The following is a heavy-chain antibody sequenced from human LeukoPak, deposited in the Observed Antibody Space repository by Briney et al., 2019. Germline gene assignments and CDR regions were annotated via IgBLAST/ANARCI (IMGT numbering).Heavy chain of an antibody. CDR1: GYTFTSYD. V-gene: IGHV1-8*01. J-gene: IGHJ5*02. CDR3: ARANEGNWFDP. D-gene: IGHD1-1*01. CDR2: MNPNSGDT. Sequence: ASVTVSCKASGYTFTSYDINWVRQATGQGLEWMGWMNPNSGDTGYAQKFQGRVTMTRNTSISTAYMELSSLRSEDTAVYYCARANEGNWFDPWGQGTLVAVSS.